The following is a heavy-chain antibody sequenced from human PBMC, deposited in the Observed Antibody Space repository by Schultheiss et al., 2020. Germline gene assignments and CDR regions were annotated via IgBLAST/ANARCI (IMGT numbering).Heavy chain of an antibody. V-gene: IGHV4-31*03. CDR1: GGSISSSSYY. CDR2: IYYSGST. D-gene: IGHD2-15*01. CDR3: ARGGRRGFQH. Sequence: SQTLSLTCTVSGGSISSSSYYWGWIRQPPGKGLEWIGYIYYSGSTYYNPSLKSRGTISVDTSKNQFSLKLSSVTAADTAVYYCARGGRRGFQHWGQGTLVTVSS. J-gene: IGHJ1*01.